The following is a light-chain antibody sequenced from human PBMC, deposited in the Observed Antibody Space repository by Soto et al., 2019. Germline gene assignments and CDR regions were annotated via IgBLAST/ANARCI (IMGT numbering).Light chain of an antibody. V-gene: IGLV7-46*01. CDR3: LLYYDTIRV. CDR2: DTN. J-gene: IGLJ2*01. CDR1: TRTLTSGHL. Sequence: HAVVTQEPSLTTFPGRAVILSRSSSTRTLTSGHLPYWFQQKPGQAPRALIFDTNNKHSWTPARFSGSLLGGKAALTLSGAEPEDEADYYCLLYYDTIRVFGGGTQLTVL.